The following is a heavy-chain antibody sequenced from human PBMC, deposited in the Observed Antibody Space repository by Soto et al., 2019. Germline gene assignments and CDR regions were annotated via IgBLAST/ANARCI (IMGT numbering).Heavy chain of an antibody. CDR3: AKSMMYSLYN. Sequence: SETLSLTCAVSGGSISSSNWWSWVRQPPWKGLEWIGEFFHSWSTNYNPSLKSRVTISVDKSKNQFSLKLSSVTVADTAVYYCAKSMMYSLYNWGQGALVTVSS. CDR2: FFHSWST. CDR1: GGSISSSNW. J-gene: IGHJ4*02. V-gene: IGHV4-4*02. D-gene: IGHD1-26*01.